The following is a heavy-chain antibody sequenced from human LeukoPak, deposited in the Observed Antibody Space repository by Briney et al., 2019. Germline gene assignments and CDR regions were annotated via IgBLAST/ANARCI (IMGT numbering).Heavy chain of an antibody. D-gene: IGHD3-10*01. J-gene: IGHJ4*02. CDR2: INSDGSST. CDR1: GFTFSSYW. CDR3: ASGGTMVRGVIFY. V-gene: IGHV3-74*01. Sequence: GGSLRLSCAASGFTFSSYWMHWVRQAPGKGLVWVSRINSDGSSTSYADSVKGRFTISRDNAKNTLYLQMSSLRAEDTAVYYCASGGTMVRGVIFYWGQGALVTVSS.